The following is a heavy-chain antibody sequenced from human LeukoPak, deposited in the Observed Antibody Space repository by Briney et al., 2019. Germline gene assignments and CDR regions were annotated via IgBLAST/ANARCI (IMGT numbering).Heavy chain of an antibody. CDR1: GYTFTSYD. CDR2: INPNSGGT. V-gene: IGHV1-2*02. D-gene: IGHD3-22*01. Sequence: ASAKVSCKASGYTFTSYDINWVRQATGQGLEWMGWINPNSGGTNYAQKFQGRVTMTRDTSISTAYMELSRLRSDDTAVYYCARDPGRYYDSSGYYPNDAFDIWGQGTMVTVSS. CDR3: ARDPGRYYDSSGYYPNDAFDI. J-gene: IGHJ3*02.